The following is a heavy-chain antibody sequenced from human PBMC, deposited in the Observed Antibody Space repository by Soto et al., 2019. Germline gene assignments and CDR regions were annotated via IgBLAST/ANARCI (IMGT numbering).Heavy chain of an antibody. CDR1: GGSFSGYY. Sequence: QVQLQQWGAGLLKPSETLSLTCAVYGGSFSGYYWSWIRQPPGKGLEWIGEINHSGSTNYNPSLMRRGPLSVGPSKAQFSRRLGSVTAADPAVYYGAGVGRGLVDYWGQGTLVTVSS. J-gene: IGHJ4*02. D-gene: IGHD6-19*01. CDR2: INHSGST. CDR3: AGVGRGLVDY. V-gene: IGHV4-34*01.